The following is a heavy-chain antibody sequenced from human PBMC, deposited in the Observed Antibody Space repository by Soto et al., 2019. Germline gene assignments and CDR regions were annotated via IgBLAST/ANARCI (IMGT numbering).Heavy chain of an antibody. D-gene: IGHD5-12*01. CDR1: GYTFTSYA. V-gene: IGHV1-3*01. J-gene: IGHJ4*02. CDR3: ARDMSKRGTEMATIVERGFDY. CDR2: INAGNGNT. Sequence: QVQLVQSGAEVKKPGASVKVSCKASGYTFTSYAMHWVRQAPGQRLEWMGWINAGNGNTKYSQKFQGRVTITRDTSASTAYMELSSLRSEDTAVYYCARDMSKRGTEMATIVERGFDYWGQGTLVTVSS.